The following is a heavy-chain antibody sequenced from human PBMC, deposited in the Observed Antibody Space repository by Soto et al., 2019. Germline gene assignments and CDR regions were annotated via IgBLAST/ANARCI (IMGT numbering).Heavy chain of an antibody. CDR3: ARTPGAGVRGAY. CDR2: ISTGSWHI. V-gene: IGHV3-21*01. Sequence: XGSLRLSCAGSGFTFSAYNKNGVRQAPGKGLEWVSSISTGSWHIYQPDSMKGRFTISRDDAKNSVYLQMNSLRAEDTAVYYCARTPGAGVRGAYWGQGTLVTVSS. CDR1: GFTFSAYN. D-gene: IGHD6-19*01. J-gene: IGHJ4*02.